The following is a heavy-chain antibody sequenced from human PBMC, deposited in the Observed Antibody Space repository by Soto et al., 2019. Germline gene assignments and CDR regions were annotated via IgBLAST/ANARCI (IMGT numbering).Heavy chain of an antibody. CDR1: GFTFSDTW. J-gene: IGHJ4*02. D-gene: IGHD3-3*01. CDR2: IKSKTDGGTI. V-gene: IGHV3-15*01. CDR3: TPAPARWSR. Sequence: GGSVRLSCAASGFTFSDTWMTWVRQAPGKGLEWVGRIKSKTDGGTIDYAAPVQGRVTLSRDDSKNTLYWQMNNRKIDDTAMYYCTPAPARWSRWDPGTLLTVSS.